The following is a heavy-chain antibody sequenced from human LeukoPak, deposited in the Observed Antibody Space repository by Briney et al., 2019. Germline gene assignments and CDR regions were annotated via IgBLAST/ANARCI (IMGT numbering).Heavy chain of an antibody. CDR2: ISAYNRNT. V-gene: IGHV1-18*01. CDR3: AREEVRRAVAGYFDY. Sequence: ASVKVSCKASGYTFTNYGISWVRQAPGQGLEWMGWISAYNRNTNYAQKLQGRVTMTTDTSTSTAYMELRSLRSDDTAVYYCAREEVRRAVAGYFDYWGQGTLVTVSS. J-gene: IGHJ4*02. D-gene: IGHD6-19*01. CDR1: GYTFTNYG.